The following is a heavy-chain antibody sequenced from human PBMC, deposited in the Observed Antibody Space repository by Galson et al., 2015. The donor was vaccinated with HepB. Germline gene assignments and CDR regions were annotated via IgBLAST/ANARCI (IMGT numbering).Heavy chain of an antibody. CDR2: ISYDGSNK. Sequence: SLRLSCAASGFTFSSYAMHWVRQAPGKGLEWVAVISYDGSNKYYADSVKGRFTISRDNSKNTLYLQMNSLRAEDTAVYYCAREGYCTNGVCYTVVGAFDIWGQGTMVTVSS. J-gene: IGHJ3*02. D-gene: IGHD2-8*01. CDR1: GFTFSSYA. V-gene: IGHV3-30-3*01. CDR3: AREGYCTNGVCYTVVGAFDI.